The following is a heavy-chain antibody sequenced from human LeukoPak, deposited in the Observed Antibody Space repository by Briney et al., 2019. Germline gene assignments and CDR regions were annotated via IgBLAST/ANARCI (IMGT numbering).Heavy chain of an antibody. CDR1: GFTFGDYA. D-gene: IGHD1-26*01. CDR3: ARGGAPAWYYYMDV. Sequence: GGSLRLSCTASGFTFGDYAMSWFRQAPGKGLEWVSGISGGGGSTYYADSVKGRFTISRDNSKNTLYLQMNSLRAGDTAVYYCARGGAPAWYYYMDVWGKGTTVIISS. V-gene: IGHV3-23*01. CDR2: ISGGGGST. J-gene: IGHJ6*03.